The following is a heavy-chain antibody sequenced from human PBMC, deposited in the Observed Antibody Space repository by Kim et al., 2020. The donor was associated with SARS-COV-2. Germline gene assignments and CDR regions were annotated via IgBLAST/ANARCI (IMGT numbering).Heavy chain of an antibody. CDR1: GGSISSSSYY. CDR2: IYYSGST. CDR3: ARPEVVTYDAFDI. Sequence: SETLSLTCTVSGGSISSSSYYWGWIRQPPGKGLEWIGSIYYSGSTYYNPSLKSLVTISVDTSKNQFSLKLSSVTAADTAVYYWARPEVVTYDAFDIWGQGTMVTVSS. D-gene: IGHD3-22*01. V-gene: IGHV4-39*01. J-gene: IGHJ3*02.